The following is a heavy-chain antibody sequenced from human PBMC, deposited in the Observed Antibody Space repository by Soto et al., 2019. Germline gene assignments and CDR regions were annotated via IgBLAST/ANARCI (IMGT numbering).Heavy chain of an antibody. Sequence: SETLSLTCAVYGGSFSGHSWTWIRQSPGKGLEWIGDINHSGRVNYSPSLKSRVTISLDTSKNQFSLTLSAVTAAGTAMYYCSTRAYDTNGYYRFDPWGQGXLVTVYS. V-gene: IGHV4-34*01. J-gene: IGHJ5*01. D-gene: IGHD3-22*01. CDR3: STRAYDTNGYYRFDP. CDR2: INHSGRV. CDR1: GGSFSGHS.